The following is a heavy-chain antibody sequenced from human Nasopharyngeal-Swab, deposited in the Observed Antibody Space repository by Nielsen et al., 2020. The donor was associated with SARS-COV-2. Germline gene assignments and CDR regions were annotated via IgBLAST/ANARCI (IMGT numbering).Heavy chain of an antibody. Sequence: ASVKVSCKASGYTFTNYGISWVRQAPGEGLEWRGWSSVYNGNTNYGQRVQGRVTMTTDTSTNTAYMELRSLRSDDTAVYYCARVTWQLVGYYYYYGMDVWGQGTTVTVSS. J-gene: IGHJ6*02. D-gene: IGHD1-26*01. CDR3: ARVTWQLVGYYYYYGMDV. CDR2: SSVYNGNT. CDR1: GYTFTNYG. V-gene: IGHV1-18*01.